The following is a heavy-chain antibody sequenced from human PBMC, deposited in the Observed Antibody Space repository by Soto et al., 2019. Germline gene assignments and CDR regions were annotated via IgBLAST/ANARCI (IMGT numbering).Heavy chain of an antibody. CDR1: GYTFTSYG. D-gene: IGHD3-3*01. V-gene: IGHV1-18*01. Sequence: QVQLVQSGAEVKKPGASVKVSCKASGYTFTSYGISWVRQAPGQGLEWMGWISAYNGNTNYAQKLQGRVTMTTDTSTSTAYMELGRLRSDDTAVYYCAREERFWEWFPQGTTNGMDVWGQGTTVTVSS. J-gene: IGHJ6*02. CDR3: AREERFWEWFPQGTTNGMDV. CDR2: ISAYNGNT.